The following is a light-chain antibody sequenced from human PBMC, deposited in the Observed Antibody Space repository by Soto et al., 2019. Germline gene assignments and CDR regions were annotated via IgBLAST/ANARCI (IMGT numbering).Light chain of an antibody. CDR1: QSISSTQ. V-gene: IGKV3-20*01. CDR2: GAS. Sequence: EIVLTQSPYTLSLSPGERATLSCRASQSISSTQLVWYQQKPGQAPTLLIFGASSRATGIPDRFSGSGSGTDFTLTISGLQPEDFAVYYCQQHGSSPITFGQGTRLEIK. CDR3: QQHGSSPIT. J-gene: IGKJ5*01.